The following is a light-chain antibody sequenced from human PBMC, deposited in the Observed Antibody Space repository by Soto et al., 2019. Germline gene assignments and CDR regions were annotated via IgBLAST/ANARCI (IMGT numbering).Light chain of an antibody. J-gene: IGKJ1*01. Sequence: EIVLTQSPGTLSLSPGERATLSCRASRSVTNNYVAWYQRKPGQAPRLLIYGAYSRATDIPGRFSCTGSGPDFSLTISRLDPEDFAVYYCHQYGSSPPTFGQGTKVEI. CDR3: HQYGSSPPT. CDR2: GAY. CDR1: RSVTNNY. V-gene: IGKV3-20*01.